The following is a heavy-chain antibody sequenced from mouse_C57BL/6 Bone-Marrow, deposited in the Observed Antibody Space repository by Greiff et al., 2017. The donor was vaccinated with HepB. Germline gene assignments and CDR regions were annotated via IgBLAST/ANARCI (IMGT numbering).Heavy chain of an antibody. Sequence: QVHVKRSGAELARPGASVKMSCKASGYTFTSYTMHWVKQRPGQGLEWIGYINPSSGYTKYNQKFKDKATLTADKSSSTAYMQLSSLTSEDSAVYYCARYTRRDYAMDYWGQGTSVTVSS. J-gene: IGHJ4*01. CDR2: INPSSGYT. D-gene: IGHD3-3*01. CDR1: GYTFTSYT. CDR3: ARYTRRDYAMDY. V-gene: IGHV1-4*01.